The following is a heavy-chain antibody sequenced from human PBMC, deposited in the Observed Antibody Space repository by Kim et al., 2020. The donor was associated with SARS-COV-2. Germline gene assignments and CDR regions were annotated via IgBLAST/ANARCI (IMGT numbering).Heavy chain of an antibody. J-gene: IGHJ4*02. CDR2: IKQDGSEK. V-gene: IGHV3-7*01. D-gene: IGHD7-27*01. CDR3: AANRY. CDR1: GFTSSNYW. Sequence: GGSLRLSCAASGFTSSNYWMSWVRQAPGKGLEWVANIKQDGSEKYYLDSVKGRFTISRDNAKNSLYLQMNSLRAEDTAVYYCAANRYWGQGTLVIVSS.